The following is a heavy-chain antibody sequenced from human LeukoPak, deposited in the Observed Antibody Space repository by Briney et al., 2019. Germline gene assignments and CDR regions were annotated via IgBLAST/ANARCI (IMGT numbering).Heavy chain of an antibody. J-gene: IGHJ5*02. Sequence: GASVKVSCKASGYTFTSYGISWVRQAPGQGLEWMGWISAYNGNTNYAQKLQGRVTMTTDTSTSTAYTELRSLRSDDTAVYYCATRGKGNWFDPWGQGTLVTVSS. CDR2: ISAYNGNT. D-gene: IGHD5-24*01. CDR3: ATRGKGNWFDP. CDR1: GYTFTSYG. V-gene: IGHV1-18*04.